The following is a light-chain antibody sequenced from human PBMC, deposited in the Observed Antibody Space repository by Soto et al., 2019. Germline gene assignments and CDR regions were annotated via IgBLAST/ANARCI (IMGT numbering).Light chain of an antibody. CDR2: GAS. CDR3: QQYGSSSLT. J-gene: IGKJ4*01. Sequence: EIVLTQSPATLSLSPGERATLSCRASQSVSSYLGWYQQRPGQAPRLLIYGASSRATGIPDRFSGSGSGTDFTLTISRLEPEDFAVYYCQQYGSSSLTFGGGTKVEIK. CDR1: QSVSSY. V-gene: IGKV3-20*01.